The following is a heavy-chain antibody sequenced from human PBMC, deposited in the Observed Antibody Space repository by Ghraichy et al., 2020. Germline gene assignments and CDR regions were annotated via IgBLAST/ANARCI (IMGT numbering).Heavy chain of an antibody. D-gene: IGHD1-26*01. J-gene: IGHJ4*02. V-gene: IGHV4-31*03. CDR2: IYYSGST. Sequence: SETLSLTCTVSGGSISSGGYYWSWIRQHPGKGLEWIGYIYYSGSTYYNPSLKSRVTISVDTSKNQFSLKLSSVTAADTAVYYCERDRVGGSYYGYWGQGTLVTVSS. CDR1: GGSISSGGYY. CDR3: ERDRVGGSYYGY.